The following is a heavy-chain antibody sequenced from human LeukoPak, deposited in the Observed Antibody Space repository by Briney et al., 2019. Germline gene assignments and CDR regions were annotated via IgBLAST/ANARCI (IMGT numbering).Heavy chain of an antibody. D-gene: IGHD1-1*01. CDR2: ITPRGDYI. CDR3: VRHRTASDY. Sequence: KSWGSLRLSCAASGFTFSDYTMSWVGQAPGKGLEWVSSITPRGDYIYYADSLKGRFTISRDNAKNSLYLQMSSLRAEDTAVYYCVRHRTASDYWGQGALVTVSS. V-gene: IGHV3-21*01. CDR1: GFTFSDYT. J-gene: IGHJ4*02.